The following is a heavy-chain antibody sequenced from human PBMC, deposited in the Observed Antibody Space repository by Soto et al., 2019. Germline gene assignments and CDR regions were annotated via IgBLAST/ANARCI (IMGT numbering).Heavy chain of an antibody. Sequence: ASVKVSCKASGYTFTSYGISWVRQAPGQGLEWMGWISAYNGNTNYAQKLQGRVTMTTDTSTSTAYMELRSLRSDDTAVYYCARDATPGWSGSMRFDPWGQGTLVTVSS. V-gene: IGHV1-18*01. J-gene: IGHJ5*02. D-gene: IGHD3-3*01. CDR3: ARDATPGWSGSMRFDP. CDR2: ISAYNGNT. CDR1: GYTFTSYG.